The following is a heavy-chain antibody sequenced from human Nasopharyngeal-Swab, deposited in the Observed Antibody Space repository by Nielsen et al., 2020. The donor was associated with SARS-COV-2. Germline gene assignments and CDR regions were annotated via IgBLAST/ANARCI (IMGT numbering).Heavy chain of an antibody. CDR2: IKQDGSEK. CDR1: GFTFSSYW. J-gene: IGHJ3*02. Sequence: GESLKISCEASGFTFSSYWMSWVRQAPGKGLEWVANIKQDGSEKYHVDSVKGRFTISRDNAENSLYLQMNSLRAEDTAVYYCARGRGYSGLQDAFDIWGQGTMVTVSS. V-gene: IGHV3-7*01. D-gene: IGHD5-12*01. CDR3: ARGRGYSGLQDAFDI.